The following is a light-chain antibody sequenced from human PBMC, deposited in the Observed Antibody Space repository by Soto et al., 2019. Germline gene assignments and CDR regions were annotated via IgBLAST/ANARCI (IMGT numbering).Light chain of an antibody. J-gene: IGLJ1*01. CDR2: DVS. V-gene: IGLV2-14*01. CDR1: SSDDGRYNY. Sequence: QSALTQPASVSGSPGQSINISCTGTSSDDGRYNYVSWYQQHPGKAPKFMIYDVSNRPSGVSNRFSGSKSGNTASLTISGLQAEDEADYYCCSYTTSNTRQIVFGTGTKVTVL. CDR3: CSYTTSNTRQIV.